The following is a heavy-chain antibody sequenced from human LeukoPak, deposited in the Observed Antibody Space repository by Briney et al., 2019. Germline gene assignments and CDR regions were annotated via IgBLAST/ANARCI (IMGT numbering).Heavy chain of an antibody. D-gene: IGHD3-22*01. Sequence: GGSLRLSCAASGFTFSDYYMSWIRQAPGKGLEWVSYISSSGSTIYYADSVKGRFTISRDNAKNSLYLQMNSLRAEDTAVYYCARSATYYYDSSGYGDWGQGTLVTVSS. J-gene: IGHJ4*02. CDR2: ISSSGSTI. V-gene: IGHV3-11*01. CDR1: GFTFSDYY. CDR3: ARSATYYYDSSGYGD.